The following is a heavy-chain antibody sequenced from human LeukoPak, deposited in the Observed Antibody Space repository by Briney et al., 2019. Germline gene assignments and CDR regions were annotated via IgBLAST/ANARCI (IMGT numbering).Heavy chain of an antibody. CDR3: ARNPDDSGDYNVGFGWFDP. Sequence: SETLSLTCTVSGGSISRYYWSWIRQPPGKGLEWIGYIYYSGGTNYNPSVKSRVTISLDTSRNQFSLKLSSVTAADTAVYYCARNPDDSGDYNVGFGWFDPWGQGTLVTVSS. D-gene: IGHD4-17*01. V-gene: IGHV4-59*01. CDR2: IYYSGGT. CDR1: GGSISRYY. J-gene: IGHJ5*02.